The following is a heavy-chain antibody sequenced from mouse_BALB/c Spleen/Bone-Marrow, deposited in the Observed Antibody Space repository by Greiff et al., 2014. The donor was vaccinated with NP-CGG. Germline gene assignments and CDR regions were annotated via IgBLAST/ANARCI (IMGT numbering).Heavy chain of an antibody. CDR1: GYSFTAYN. V-gene: IGHV1S135*01. CDR3: ARSRYDGTYWYVDV. CDR2: IDLYYGGT. Sequence: SVKISCKASGYSFTAYNMNWVKQSNGKSLEWIGNIDLYYGGTSSNQQFKVKATLTVDKSSSTAYMQLKSLTSEDSAVYYCARSRYDGTYWYVDVGGAGTTVTVA. D-gene: IGHD2-14*01. J-gene: IGHJ1*01.